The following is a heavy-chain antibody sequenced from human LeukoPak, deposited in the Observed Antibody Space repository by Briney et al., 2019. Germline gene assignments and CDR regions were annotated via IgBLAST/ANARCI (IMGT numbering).Heavy chain of an antibody. Sequence: PSETLSLTCAVYGGSFSGYYWSWIRQPPGKGLEGIGAINHSGSTNCNPSLKSRVTISVDTSKNQFSLKLSSVTAADTAVYYCARGIVVVPAAISLSRPGARFDYWGQGTLVTVSS. CDR2: INHSGST. V-gene: IGHV4-34*01. CDR1: GGSFSGYY. D-gene: IGHD2-2*02. J-gene: IGHJ4*02. CDR3: ARGIVVVPAAISLSRPGARFDY.